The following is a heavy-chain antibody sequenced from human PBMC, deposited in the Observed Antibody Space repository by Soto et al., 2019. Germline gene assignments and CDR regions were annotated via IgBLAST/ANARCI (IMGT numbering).Heavy chain of an antibody. Sequence: PSETLSLTCSVSYDSITNYYWIWIRQSTGKGLEWLGYITYSGTSNYNPSLKSRLTMSVDTSKNHFSLKLSSVTAADTAVYYCARSTRGYSGYASHIDNWGQGTQVTVPQ. J-gene: IGHJ4*02. V-gene: IGHV4-59*01. CDR2: ITYSGTS. CDR3: ARSTRGYSGYASHIDN. D-gene: IGHD5-12*01. CDR1: YDSITNYY.